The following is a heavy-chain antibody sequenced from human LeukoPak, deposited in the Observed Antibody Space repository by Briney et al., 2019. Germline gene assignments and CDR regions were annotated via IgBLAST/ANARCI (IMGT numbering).Heavy chain of an antibody. Sequence: GGSLRLSCAASGFTFSSYGMHWVRQAPGKGLEWVAFIRYDGSNKYYADSVKGRFTISRDNSKNTLYLQMNSLRAEDTAVYYCAKGGRIAEYYFDYWGQGTLVTVSS. CDR2: IRYDGSNK. CDR1: GFTFSSYG. V-gene: IGHV3-30*02. CDR3: AKGGRIAEYYFDY. D-gene: IGHD6-13*01. J-gene: IGHJ4*02.